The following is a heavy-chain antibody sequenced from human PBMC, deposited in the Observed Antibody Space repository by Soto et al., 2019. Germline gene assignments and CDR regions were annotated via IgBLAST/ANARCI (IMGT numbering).Heavy chain of an antibody. CDR1: GFTFSSYS. Sequence: GGSLRLSCTASGFTFSSYSMNWVRQAPGKGLEWVSYISIGSTTIFYADSVKGRFTISRDNAKNSLYLQMKSLRDEDTAVYYCARDNGMAGSFDPWGQGTLVTVS. V-gene: IGHV3-48*02. D-gene: IGHD2-8*01. J-gene: IGHJ5*02. CDR3: ARDNGMAGSFDP. CDR2: ISIGSTTI.